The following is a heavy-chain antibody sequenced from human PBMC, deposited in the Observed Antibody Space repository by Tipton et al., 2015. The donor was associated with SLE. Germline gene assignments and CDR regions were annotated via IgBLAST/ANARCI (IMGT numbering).Heavy chain of an antibody. Sequence: TLSLTCALYGGSFSGYYWNWIRQPPGKGLEWIGEINHSGSTNYNPSLKSRVTISVDTSKNQFSLKLSSVTAADTAVYYCARGRGNSSGWGKYYYYGLDVWGQGTTVTVSS. V-gene: IGHV4-34*01. D-gene: IGHD6-19*01. CDR2: INHSGST. CDR1: GGSFSGYY. J-gene: IGHJ6*02. CDR3: ARGRGNSSGWGKYYYYGLDV.